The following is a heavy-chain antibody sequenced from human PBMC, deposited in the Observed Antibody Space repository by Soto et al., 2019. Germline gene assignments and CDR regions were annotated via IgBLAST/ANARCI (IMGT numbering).Heavy chain of an antibody. CDR1: GFTFSSYA. D-gene: IGHD3-22*01. V-gene: IGHV3-30-3*01. J-gene: IGHJ4*02. Sequence: QVQLVESGGGVVQPGRSLRLSCAASGFTFSSYAMHWVRQAPGKGLAWVAVISYDGSNKYYADSVKGRFTISRDNSKNTLYLQMNSLRAEDTAVYYCARDYYDSSGYPYYFDYWGQGTLVTVSS. CDR3: ARDYYDSSGYPYYFDY. CDR2: ISYDGSNK.